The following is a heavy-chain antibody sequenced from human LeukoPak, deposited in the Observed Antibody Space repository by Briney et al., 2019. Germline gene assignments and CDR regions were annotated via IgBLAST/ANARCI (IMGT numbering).Heavy chain of an antibody. D-gene: IGHD6-13*01. Sequence: ASVKVSCKASGYTFTGYYMHWVRQAPGQGLEWMGWINPNQGGTNYAQKFQGRVTMTRDTSISTAYLELSRLRSDDTAVYYCARPAAGTQYWGQGTLVTVSS. J-gene: IGHJ4*02. CDR1: GYTFTGYY. V-gene: IGHV1-2*02. CDR2: INPNQGGT. CDR3: ARPAAGTQY.